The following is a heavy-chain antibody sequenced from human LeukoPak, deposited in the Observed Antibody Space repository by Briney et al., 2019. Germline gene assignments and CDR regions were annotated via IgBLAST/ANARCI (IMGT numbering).Heavy chain of an antibody. Sequence: ASVKVSCKASGDTFTGYYMHWVRQAPGQGLEWMGWINPNSGGTNYAQKFQGRVTMTRDTSISTAYMELSRLRSDDTAVYYCARGSGRRMAVDYWGQGTLVTVSS. CDR1: GDTFTGYY. CDR3: ARGSGRRMAVDY. V-gene: IGHV1-2*02. D-gene: IGHD5-24*01. CDR2: INPNSGGT. J-gene: IGHJ4*02.